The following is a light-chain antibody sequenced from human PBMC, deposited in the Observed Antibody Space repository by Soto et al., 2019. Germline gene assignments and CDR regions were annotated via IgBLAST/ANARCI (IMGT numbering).Light chain of an antibody. CDR3: CSYAGSYTYV. V-gene: IGLV2-11*01. Sequence: QSARTQARSLSVSPRQSVTISCTGTSSDVGGYNYVSWYQQHPGKPPKLMIYDVGKRPSGVPDRFSGSKSGNTASLTISGLQAEDEADYYCCSYAGSYTYVFGTGNKVTVL. J-gene: IGLJ1*01. CDR1: SSDVGGYNY. CDR2: DVG.